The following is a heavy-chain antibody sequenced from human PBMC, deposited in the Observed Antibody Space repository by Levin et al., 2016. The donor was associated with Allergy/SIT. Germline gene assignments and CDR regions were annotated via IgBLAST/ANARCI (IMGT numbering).Heavy chain of an antibody. Sequence: WIRQPPGKGLEWVSAISGSGGSTYYADSVKGRFTISRDNSKNTLYLQMNSLRAEDTAVYYCAKTATGNRSGWWVRDYYYGMDVWGQGTTVTVSS. J-gene: IGHJ6*02. CDR2: ISGSGGST. CDR3: AKTATGNRSGWWVRDYYYGMDV. D-gene: IGHD6-19*01. V-gene: IGHV3-23*01.